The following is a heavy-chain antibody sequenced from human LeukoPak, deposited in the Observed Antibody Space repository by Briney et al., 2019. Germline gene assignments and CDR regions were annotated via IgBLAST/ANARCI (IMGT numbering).Heavy chain of an antibody. CDR1: GFTFSSDG. V-gene: IGHV3-30*02. CDR2: IRYDGSNK. D-gene: IGHD2-2*01. CDR3: AKEVVVVPAAAFDY. J-gene: IGHJ4*02. Sequence: GGCLRLSCAASGFTFSSDGMHWVRQAPGEGLEWVAFIRYDGSNKYYADSVKGRFTISRDNSKNTPYLQMYSLRGEDTAVYYCAKEVVVVPAAAFDYWGQGTLVTVSS.